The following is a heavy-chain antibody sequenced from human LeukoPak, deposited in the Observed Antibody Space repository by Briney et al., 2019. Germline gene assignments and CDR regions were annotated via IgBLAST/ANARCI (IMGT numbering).Heavy chain of an antibody. CDR1: GYTFTSYG. V-gene: IGHV1-18*01. CDR2: ISAYNGNT. D-gene: IGHD2-15*01. CDR3: ARDREGYCSGGSCYGL. J-gene: IGHJ4*02. Sequence: ASVKVSCKASGYTFTSYGISWVRQAPGQGREWMGWISAYNGNTNYAQKLRGRVTMTTDTSTSTAYMELRSLRSDDTAVYYCARDREGYCSGGSCYGLWGQGTLVTVSS.